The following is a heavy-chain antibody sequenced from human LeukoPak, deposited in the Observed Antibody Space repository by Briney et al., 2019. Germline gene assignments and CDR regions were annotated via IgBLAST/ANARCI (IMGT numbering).Heavy chain of an antibody. CDR2: IYYSGST. J-gene: IGHJ6*02. V-gene: IGHV4-59*12. Sequence: SETLSLTCTVSGGSISGSYWSWIRQPPGKGLEWIGYIYYSGSTYYNPSLKSRVTISVDRSKNQFSLKLSSVTAADTAVYYCASRLADYGMDVWGQGTTVTVSS. D-gene: IGHD2-21*01. CDR3: ASRLADYGMDV. CDR1: GGSISGSY.